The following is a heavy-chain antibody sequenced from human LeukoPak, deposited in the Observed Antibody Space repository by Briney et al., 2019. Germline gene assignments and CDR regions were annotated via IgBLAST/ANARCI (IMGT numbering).Heavy chain of an antibody. V-gene: IGHV3-64*01. J-gene: IGHJ4*02. CDR3: ARYILTGYHYY. D-gene: IGHD3-9*01. CDR1: GFTFSSYA. Sequence: PGGSLRLSCAASGFTFSSYAMHWVRQAPGKGLEYVSAISSNGGSTYYANSVKGRFTISRDNSKNTLYLQMGSLRAEDMAVYYCARYILTGYHYYWGQGTLVTVSS. CDR2: ISSNGGST.